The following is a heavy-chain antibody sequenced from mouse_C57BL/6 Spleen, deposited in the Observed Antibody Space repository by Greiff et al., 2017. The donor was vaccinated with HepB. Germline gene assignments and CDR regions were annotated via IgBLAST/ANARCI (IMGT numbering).Heavy chain of an antibody. Sequence: VQLVESGAELARPGASVKLSRKASGYTFTSYGISWVKQRTGQGLEWIGEIYPRSGNTYYNEKFKGKATLTADKSSSTAYMELRSLTSEDSAVYFCASPITTDYFDYWGQGTTLTVSS. CDR2: IYPRSGNT. CDR3: ASPITTDYFDY. D-gene: IGHD1-1*01. J-gene: IGHJ2*01. V-gene: IGHV1-81*01. CDR1: GYTFTSYG.